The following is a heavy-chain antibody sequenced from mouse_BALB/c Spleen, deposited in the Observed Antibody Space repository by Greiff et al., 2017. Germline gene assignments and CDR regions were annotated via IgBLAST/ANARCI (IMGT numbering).Heavy chain of an antibody. J-gene: IGHJ3*01. CDR3: ARDYYGSSGFAY. CDR1: GFTFSSFG. Sequence: EGKLVESGGGLVQPGGSRKLSCAASGFTFSSFGMHWVRQAPEKGLEWVAYISSGSSTIYYADTVKGRFTISRDNPKNTLFLQMTSLRSEDTAMYYCARDYYGSSGFAYWGQGTLVTVSA. V-gene: IGHV5-17*02. D-gene: IGHD1-1*01. CDR2: ISSGSSTI.